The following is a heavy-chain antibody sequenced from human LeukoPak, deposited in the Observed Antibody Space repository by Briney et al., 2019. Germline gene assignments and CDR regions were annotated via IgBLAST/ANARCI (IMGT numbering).Heavy chain of an antibody. CDR3: ARHRHCSSTSCYTGGWDYYYYGMDV. V-gene: IGHV5-51*01. D-gene: IGHD2-2*02. CDR1: GYSFTSYW. CDR2: IYPGDSDT. Sequence: GESLKISCKGSGYSFTSYWIGCVRQMPGKGLEWMGIIYPGDSDTRYSPSFQGQVTISADKSISTAYLQWSRLKASDTAMYYCARHRHCSSTSCYTGGWDYYYYGMDVWGQGTTVTVSS. J-gene: IGHJ6*02.